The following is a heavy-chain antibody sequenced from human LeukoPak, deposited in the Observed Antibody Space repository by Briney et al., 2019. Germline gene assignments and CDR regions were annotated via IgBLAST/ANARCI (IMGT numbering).Heavy chain of an antibody. CDR2: TNSGGSST. J-gene: IGHJ4*02. V-gene: IGHV3-23*01. CDR3: AKQSYARSLGE. Sequence: GSLRLSCATSGFPFSDFSMTWVCQAPGKGLEWISTTNSGGSSTDYAESVKGRFTISRDNSKNTLYLQMSSLRVEDTAMYYFAKQSYARSLGEGGPGTLVTVSS. D-gene: IGHD2-8*01. CDR1: GFPFSDFS.